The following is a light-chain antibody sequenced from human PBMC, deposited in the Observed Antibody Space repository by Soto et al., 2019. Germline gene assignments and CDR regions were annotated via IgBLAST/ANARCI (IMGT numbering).Light chain of an antibody. CDR2: DAS. CDR1: QSVNAY. CDR3: QQYSRAPLT. V-gene: IGKV3-20*01. Sequence: VLTQSPVTLSLSPGGRATLSCRASQSVNAYLACYQQKPGQAPRLPIYDASVRATGIPARFSGSGSGTDFTLTISRLEPEDFAVYYCQQYSRAPLTFGQGTKVDIK. J-gene: IGKJ1*01.